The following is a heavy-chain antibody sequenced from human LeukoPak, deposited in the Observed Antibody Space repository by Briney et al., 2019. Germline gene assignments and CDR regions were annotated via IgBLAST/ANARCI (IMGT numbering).Heavy chain of an antibody. CDR2: ISGSGGST. CDR3: ARGVGWLGAFDI. D-gene: IGHD6-19*01. CDR1: GFTFSSYA. V-gene: IGHV3-23*01. Sequence: GGSLRLSCAASGFTFSSYAMSWVRQAPGKGLEWVSAISGSGGSTYYADSVKGRFAISRDNAKNSLYLQMNSLRAEDTAVYYCARGVGWLGAFDIWGQGTMVTVSS. J-gene: IGHJ3*02.